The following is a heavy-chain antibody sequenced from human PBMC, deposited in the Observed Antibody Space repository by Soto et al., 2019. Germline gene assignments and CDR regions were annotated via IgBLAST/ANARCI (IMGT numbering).Heavy chain of an antibody. CDR1: AFTFSMYL. D-gene: IGHD1-1*01. Sequence: LXLACAASAFTFSMYLMHWVRQVPGKGPEWVSRINDDGSSTNYADSVKGRFTISRDNAKNTLYLQMNDLRAEDTAVYYCTRGPRSTSTGTGAFWGQGTLVTVSS. J-gene: IGHJ4*02. CDR2: INDDGSST. V-gene: IGHV3-74*01. CDR3: TRGPRSTSTGTGAF.